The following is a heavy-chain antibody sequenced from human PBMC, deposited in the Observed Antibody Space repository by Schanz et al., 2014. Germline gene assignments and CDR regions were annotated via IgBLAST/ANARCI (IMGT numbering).Heavy chain of an antibody. V-gene: IGHV1-18*01. CDR2: ITAYNGDT. CDR1: GYTFTSYG. Sequence: QVQLVQSGAEVKKPGASVKVSCKASGYTFTSYGISWVRQAPGQGLEWMGWITAYNGDTNYALKLQGRVTMTTDTSTGTAYMDVSSLRSEDTAVYYCASSGAGYSSSWDFDYWGQGTLVIVSS. J-gene: IGHJ4*02. CDR3: ASSGAGYSSSWDFDY. D-gene: IGHD6-13*01.